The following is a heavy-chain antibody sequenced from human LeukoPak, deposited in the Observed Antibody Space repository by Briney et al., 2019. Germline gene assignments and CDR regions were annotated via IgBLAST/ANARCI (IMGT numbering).Heavy chain of an antibody. Sequence: PGGSLRLSCAASGFTFSTYAMHWVRQAPGKGLEWVSFIRYDGNNKYYGDSVKGRFAISRDNAKNSLYLQMNSLRAEDTAVYYCARGLLWFGPQVMDVWGKGTTVTVSS. V-gene: IGHV3-30*02. CDR3: ARGLLWFGPQVMDV. D-gene: IGHD3-10*01. CDR1: GFTFSTYA. J-gene: IGHJ6*03. CDR2: IRYDGNNK.